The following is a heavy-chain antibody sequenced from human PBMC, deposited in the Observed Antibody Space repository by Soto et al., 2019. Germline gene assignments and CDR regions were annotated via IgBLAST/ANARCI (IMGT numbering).Heavy chain of an antibody. CDR2: ISWNSGNI. V-gene: IGHV3-9*01. CDR3: AKDASITTTYLAH. J-gene: IGHJ4*02. CDR1: GFTFDDYA. Sequence: VQLVESGGGLVQPGRSLRLSCAGSGFTFDDYAMHWVRQAPGKGLEWVASISWNSGNIDYADSVKGRFTVSRDNAKNSLYLHMTSLRSEDTALYYCAKDASITTTYLAHWGQGTRVTVSS. D-gene: IGHD1-1*01.